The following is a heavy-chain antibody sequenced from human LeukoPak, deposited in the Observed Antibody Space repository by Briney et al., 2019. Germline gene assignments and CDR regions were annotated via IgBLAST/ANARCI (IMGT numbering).Heavy chain of an antibody. V-gene: IGHV3-30*03. J-gene: IGHJ6*02. Sequence: PGRSLILSCAASGINFDSYGMHWVRQAPGKGLEWVALIADDGSYKYYTGSVKGRFTISRDNSKNTLYLQMTSLKADDTAVYYCAILSSGLYYYGLDVWGQGTTVTVSS. CDR2: IADDGSYK. CDR1: GINFDSYG. D-gene: IGHD6-19*01. CDR3: AILSSGLYYYGLDV.